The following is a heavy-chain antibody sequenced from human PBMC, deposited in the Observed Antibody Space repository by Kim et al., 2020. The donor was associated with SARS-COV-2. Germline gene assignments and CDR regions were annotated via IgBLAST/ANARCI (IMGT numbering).Heavy chain of an antibody. Sequence: ASVKVSCKASGYTFTSYGISWVRQAPGQGLEWMGWISAYNGNTNYAQKLQGRVTMTTDTSTSTAYMELRSLRSDDTAVYYCARDQEDGVGSYLKYYYYYYYGMEVWGQGTTVTVSS. CDR1: GYTFTSYG. CDR3: ARDQEDGVGSYLKYYYYYYYGMEV. CDR2: ISAYNGNT. J-gene: IGHJ6*02. D-gene: IGHD1-26*01. V-gene: IGHV1-18*01.